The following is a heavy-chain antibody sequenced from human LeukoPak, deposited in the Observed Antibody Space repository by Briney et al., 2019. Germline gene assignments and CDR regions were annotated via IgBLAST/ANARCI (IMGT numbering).Heavy chain of an antibody. J-gene: IGHJ4*02. CDR2: IYYSGST. D-gene: IGHD3-16*01. V-gene: IGHV4-39*07. CDR3: AGEVTSRALFDY. Sequence: SETLSLTCTVSGGSISSSSYYWGWIRQPPGKGLEWIGSIYYSGSTYYNPSLKSRVTISVDTSKNQFSLKLSSVTAADTAVYYCAGEVTSRALFDYWGQGTLVTVSS. CDR1: GGSISSSSYY.